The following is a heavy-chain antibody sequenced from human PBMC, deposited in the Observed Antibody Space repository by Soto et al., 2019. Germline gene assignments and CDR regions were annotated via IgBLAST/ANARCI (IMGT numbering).Heavy chain of an antibody. CDR1: GYPFTSYV. CDR3: AGERSIAARRDIDY. J-gene: IGHJ4*02. CDR2: IRAFNGNT. D-gene: IGHD6-6*01. Sequence: QVQLVQSGAEVKKPGASVKVSCKASGYPFTSYVITWGRQAPGQGLEWMGWIRAFNGNTNYAQKLQGRVTMTTDTSTSTAYMELRSLRSDDTALYYCAGERSIAARRDIDYWGQGTLVTVSS. V-gene: IGHV1-18*01.